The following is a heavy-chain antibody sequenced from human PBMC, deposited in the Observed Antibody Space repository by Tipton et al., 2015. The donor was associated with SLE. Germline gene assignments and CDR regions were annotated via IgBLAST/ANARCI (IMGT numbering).Heavy chain of an antibody. CDR1: GGSISSGGYS. J-gene: IGHJ3*02. Sequence: LRLSCAVSGGSISSGGYSWSWIRQPPGKGLEWIGYIYHSGSTYYNPSLKSRVTMSVDTSKNQFSLKLSSVTAADTAVYYCARDALLNAFDIWGQGTMVTVSS. CDR3: ARDALLNAFDI. CDR2: IYHSGST. V-gene: IGHV4-30-2*01.